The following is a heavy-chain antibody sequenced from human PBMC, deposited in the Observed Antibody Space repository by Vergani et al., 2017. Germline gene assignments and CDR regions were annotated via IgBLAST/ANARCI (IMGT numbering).Heavy chain of an antibody. CDR3: ARSEVGGAYYMYV. CDR2: IWYDGSNK. CDR1: GFTFSSYG. V-gene: IGHV3-33*01. D-gene: IGHD2-15*01. Sequence: QVQLVESGGGVVQPGRSLRLSCAASGFTFSSYGMHWVRQAPGKGLEWVAVIWYDGSNKYYADSVKGRFTISRDNSKNTLYLQMNSLRAEDTAVYYCARSEVGGAYYMYVWGKGTTVTVSS. J-gene: IGHJ6*03.